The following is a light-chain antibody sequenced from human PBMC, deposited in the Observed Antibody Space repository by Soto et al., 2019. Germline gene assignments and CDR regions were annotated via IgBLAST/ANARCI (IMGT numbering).Light chain of an antibody. J-gene: IGLJ2*01. CDR1: SSNIGSNT. CDR3: AAWDDSLNGVV. Sequence: QSVLTQPPSASVTPGQRVTISCSGSSSNIGSNTVNWYQQLPGTAPKLLIYSNNQRPSGVPDRFSGSKSGTSASLAISGLQSEDEADYYCAAWDDSLNGVVFGGGTQLTAL. V-gene: IGLV1-44*01. CDR2: SNN.